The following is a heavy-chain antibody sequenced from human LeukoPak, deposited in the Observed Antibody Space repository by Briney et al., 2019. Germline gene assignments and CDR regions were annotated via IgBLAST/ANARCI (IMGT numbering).Heavy chain of an antibody. Sequence: GESLKISCKGSGYSFTNYSIRWVRQLPGKDLEWMGIIYPGDSDTRYSPSFQGQVTMSADNSITTAYLQWSSLKASDTAMYYCARLGYCSRGTRYAFDYWGQGTLVTVSS. V-gene: IGHV5-51*01. J-gene: IGHJ4*02. D-gene: IGHD2-2*01. CDR2: IYPGDSDT. CDR3: ARLGYCSRGTRYAFDY. CDR1: GYSFTNYS.